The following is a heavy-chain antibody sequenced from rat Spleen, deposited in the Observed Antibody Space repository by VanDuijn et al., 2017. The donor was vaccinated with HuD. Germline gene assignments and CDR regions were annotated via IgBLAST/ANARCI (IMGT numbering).Heavy chain of an antibody. CDR2: INYSGST. J-gene: IGHJ3*01. D-gene: IGHD1-4*01. V-gene: IGHV3-1*01. CDR1: GFSITTHY. CDR3: ARVGTRVSRFAY. Sequence: EVQLQESGPGLVKPSQSLSLTCSVTGFSITTHYWDWIRKFPGNKMEWMGYINYSGSTTYNPSLKSRISITRDSSKNQFFLHLNSVTTEDTATYYCARVGTRVSRFAYWGQGTLVTVSS.